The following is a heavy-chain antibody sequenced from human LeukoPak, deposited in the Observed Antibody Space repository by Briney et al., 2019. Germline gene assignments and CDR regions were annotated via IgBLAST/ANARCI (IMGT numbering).Heavy chain of an antibody. D-gene: IGHD1-1*01. CDR2: ISRGGGST. CDR1: GFTFSNSA. CDR3: AKEVRPNDY. V-gene: IGHV3-23*01. Sequence: GGSLRLSCAASGFTFSNSAMCWLRQAPGKGLEWVSGISRGGGSTYYEDSVKGRFTISRDTSIDTLYLQMNSLRAEDTAVYYCAKEVRPNDYWGQGTLVTVSS. J-gene: IGHJ4*02.